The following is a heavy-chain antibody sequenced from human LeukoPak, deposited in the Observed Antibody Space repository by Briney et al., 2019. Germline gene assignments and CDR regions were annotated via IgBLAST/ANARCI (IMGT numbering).Heavy chain of an antibody. D-gene: IGHD3-22*01. V-gene: IGHV3-23*01. Sequence: PGESLRLSCAASGFTFSGYAMSWVRQVPGKGLEWVSLLSGDGNSPYYADSVTGRFTVSRDNSKNTLYLQMNSLRTEDTAVYYCAKETVFHSSGYYFNPLDYWGQGTLVTVSS. J-gene: IGHJ4*02. CDR1: GFTFSGYA. CDR3: AKETVFHSSGYYFNPLDY. CDR2: LSGDGNSP.